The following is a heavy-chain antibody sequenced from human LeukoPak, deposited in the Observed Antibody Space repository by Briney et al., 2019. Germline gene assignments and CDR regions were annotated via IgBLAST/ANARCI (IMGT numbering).Heavy chain of an antibody. J-gene: IGHJ5*02. V-gene: IGHV3-7*01. CDR2: IKQDGSEK. CDR1: GFTFSSYW. D-gene: IGHD3-3*01. Sequence: QTGGSLRLSCAASGFTFSSYWMSWVRQAPGKGLEWVANIKQDGSEKYYVDSAKGRFTISRDNAKNSLYLQMNSLRAEDTAVYYCARAGMTYYDFWSGYSNWFDPWGQGTLVTVSS. CDR3: ARAGMTYYDFWSGYSNWFDP.